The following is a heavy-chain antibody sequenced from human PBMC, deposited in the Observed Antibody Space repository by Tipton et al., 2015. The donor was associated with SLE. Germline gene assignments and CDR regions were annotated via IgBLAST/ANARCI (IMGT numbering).Heavy chain of an antibody. CDR2: IYYSGST. CDR1: GGSFSGYY. V-gene: IGHV4-59*01. CDR3: ARGYCSGGSCCNWFDP. Sequence: TLSLTCVVYGGSFSGYYWSWIRQPPGKGLEWIGYIYYSGSTNYNPSLKSRVTISVDTSKNQFSLKLSSVTAADTAVYYCARGYCSGGSCCNWFDPWGQGTLVTVS. D-gene: IGHD2-15*01. J-gene: IGHJ5*02.